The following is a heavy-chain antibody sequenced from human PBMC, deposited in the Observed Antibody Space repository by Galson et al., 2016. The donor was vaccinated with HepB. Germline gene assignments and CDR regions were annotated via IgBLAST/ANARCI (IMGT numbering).Heavy chain of an antibody. CDR2: ISSYGSTI. Sequence: SLRLSCAASGFTFTTYEMTWFRQAPGKGLEWISYISSYGSTIYYADSVKGRFTISRDNAENSLYLQMNSLRAEDTAVYYCARVRWLEPLDYWGQGTPVTVSS. D-gene: IGHD6-19*01. CDR3: ARVRWLEPLDY. J-gene: IGHJ4*02. V-gene: IGHV3-48*03. CDR1: GFTFTTYE.